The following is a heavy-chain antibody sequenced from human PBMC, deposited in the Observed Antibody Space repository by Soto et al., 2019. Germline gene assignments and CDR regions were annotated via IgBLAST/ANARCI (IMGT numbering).Heavy chain of an antibody. D-gene: IGHD3-9*01. CDR3: ARGENQREIFYYDILTGEFDY. Sequence: PGGSLRLSCAASGFTFSSYSMNWVRQAPGKGLEWVSSISSSSSYIYYADSVKGRFTISRDNAKNSLYLQMNSLRAEDTAVYYCARGENQREIFYYDILTGEFDYWGQGTLVTVSS. V-gene: IGHV3-21*01. J-gene: IGHJ4*02. CDR2: ISSSSSYI. CDR1: GFTFSSYS.